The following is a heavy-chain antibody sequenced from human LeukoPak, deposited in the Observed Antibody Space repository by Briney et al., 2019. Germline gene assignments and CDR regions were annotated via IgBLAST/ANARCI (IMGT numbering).Heavy chain of an antibody. J-gene: IGHJ6*02. D-gene: IGHD3-22*01. V-gene: IGHV3-7*01. Sequence: GGSLRLSCVASGFTFSIYWMNWVRQAPGRGVEWVANVKQDGSEKYYVDSVKGRFTISRDNAKNSLYLKVNSLSAEDTAVYYGARGGAQLLAYYGSSGYTGGGMDVWGQGTTVTVSS. CDR1: GFTFSIYW. CDR3: ARGGAQLLAYYGSSGYTGGGMDV. CDR2: VKQDGSEK.